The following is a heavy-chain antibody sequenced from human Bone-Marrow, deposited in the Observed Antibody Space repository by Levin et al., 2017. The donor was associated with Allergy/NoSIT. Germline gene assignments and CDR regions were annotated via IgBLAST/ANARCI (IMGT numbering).Heavy chain of an antibody. CDR3: ARGENLRYFDGLFRNWFDP. CDR1: GGSFSGYY. CDR2: INHSGST. Sequence: SETLSLTCAVYGGSFSGYYWSWIRQPPGKGLEWIGEINHSGSTNYNPSLKSRVTISVDTSKNQFSLKLSSVTAADTAVYYCARGENLRYFDGLFRNWFDPWGQGTLVTVSS. J-gene: IGHJ5*02. V-gene: IGHV4-34*01. D-gene: IGHD3-9*01.